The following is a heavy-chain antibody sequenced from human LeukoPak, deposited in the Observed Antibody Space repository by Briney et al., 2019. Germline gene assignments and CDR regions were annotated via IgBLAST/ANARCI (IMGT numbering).Heavy chain of an antibody. CDR2: IYHSGST. D-gene: IGHD3-16*01. Sequence: SGTLSLTCAVSGGSISSSNWWSWVRQPPGKGLEWIGEIYHSGSTNYNPSLKSRVTISVDKSKNQFSLKLSSVTAADTAVYYCARDLRPSNGGGMDVWGQGTTVIVSS. CDR1: GGSISSSNW. CDR3: ARDLRPSNGGGMDV. J-gene: IGHJ6*02. V-gene: IGHV4-4*02.